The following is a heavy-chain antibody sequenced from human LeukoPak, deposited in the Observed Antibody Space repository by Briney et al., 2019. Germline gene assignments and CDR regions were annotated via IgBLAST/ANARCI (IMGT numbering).Heavy chain of an antibody. D-gene: IGHD3-22*01. CDR2: VYYSGRT. CDR1: GGSMSGHF. J-gene: IGHJ3*02. V-gene: IGHV4-59*11. Sequence: SETLSLTCNVSGGSMSGHFWIWFRQPPGKGLEWIGNVYYSGRTAYNPSLKSRVTISVDISKNQFSLQLNSVTAADTAVYYCVRETATYYYDSRGYYRQIEVFDIWGQGTPVIVSS. CDR3: VRETATYYYDSRGYYRQIEVFDI.